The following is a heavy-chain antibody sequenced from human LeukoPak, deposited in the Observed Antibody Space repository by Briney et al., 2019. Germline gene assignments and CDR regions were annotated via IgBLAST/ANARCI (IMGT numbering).Heavy chain of an antibody. J-gene: IGHJ4*02. CDR3: VREDTPATANY. CDR2: ITGNGDNA. V-gene: IGHV3-23*01. Sequence: GGSLRLSCAASGFTFSDFALRWVRQAPGKGLEWVSGITGNGDNAFYADSVKGRFTTSRDNSKDTLFLQMHSLRPGGTAVYYCVREDTPATANYWGQGTLVTISS. CDR1: GFTFSDFA. D-gene: IGHD2-21*02.